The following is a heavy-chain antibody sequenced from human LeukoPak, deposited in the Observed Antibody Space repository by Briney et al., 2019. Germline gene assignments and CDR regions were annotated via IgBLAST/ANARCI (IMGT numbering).Heavy chain of an antibody. D-gene: IGHD3-22*01. Sequence: GGSLRLSCAASGFTFSSYAMSWVRQAPGKGLEWVSSFSASSGSTYYADSVKGRFTISRDNSKNTLYLQMNSLRAEDTAVYYCARGSHGYYGDYWGQGTLVTVSS. J-gene: IGHJ4*02. V-gene: IGHV3-23*01. CDR2: FSASSGST. CDR1: GFTFSSYA. CDR3: ARGSHGYYGDY.